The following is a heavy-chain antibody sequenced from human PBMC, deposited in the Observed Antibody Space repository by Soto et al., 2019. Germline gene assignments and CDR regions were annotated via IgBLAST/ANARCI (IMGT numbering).Heavy chain of an antibody. V-gene: IGHV1-69*02. CDR3: ARAPVVVTAGGWFDP. Sequence: QVQLVQSGAEVKKPGSSVKVSCKASGGTFSSYTISWVRQAPGQGLEWMGRIIPILGIANYARKFQGRVTITADKSTSTAYMELSSLRSEDTAVYYCARAPVVVTAGGWFDPWGQGTLVTFSS. CDR1: GGTFSSYT. D-gene: IGHD2-21*02. J-gene: IGHJ5*02. CDR2: IIPILGIA.